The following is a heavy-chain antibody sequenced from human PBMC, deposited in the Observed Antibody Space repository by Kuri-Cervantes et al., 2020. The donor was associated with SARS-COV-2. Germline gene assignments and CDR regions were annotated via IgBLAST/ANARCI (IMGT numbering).Heavy chain of an antibody. Sequence: GESLKISCAASGFTFSSYAMSWVRQAPGKGLEWVSAISGSGGSTYYADSVTGRFTISRDNSKNTLYLQMNSLRAEDTAVYYCARSGYSYGNDYWGQGTLVTVSS. V-gene: IGHV3-23*01. CDR3: ARSGYSYGNDY. J-gene: IGHJ4*02. CDR2: ISGSGGST. CDR1: GFTFSSYA. D-gene: IGHD5-18*01.